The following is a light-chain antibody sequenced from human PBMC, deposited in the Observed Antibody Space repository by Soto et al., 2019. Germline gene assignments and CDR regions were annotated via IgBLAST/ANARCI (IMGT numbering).Light chain of an antibody. CDR2: DAS. J-gene: IGKJ3*01. V-gene: IGKV3D-20*01. Sequence: EIVLTQSPATLSLSPGERATLSCGASQSVSSSHLAWYQQKPGLAPRLLIYDASRRTTGIPDRFSGSGSGTAFTLTISRLEPEDFAVYYCQQYGSSPFTFGPGTKVDIK. CDR3: QQYGSSPFT. CDR1: QSVSSSH.